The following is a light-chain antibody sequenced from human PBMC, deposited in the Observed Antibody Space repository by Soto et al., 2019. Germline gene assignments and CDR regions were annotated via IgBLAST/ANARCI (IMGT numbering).Light chain of an antibody. Sequence: QSVLTQPASVSGSPGQSITISCTGTSSDVGDYNYVSWYQHHPGKAPKLMIYDVSYRPSGVSHRFSGSKGGNTASLTISGPRAGEEADYYCSSYTSATQGVVFGGGTKLTVL. CDR2: DVS. CDR3: SSYTSATQGVV. J-gene: IGLJ3*02. V-gene: IGLV2-14*03. CDR1: SSDVGDYNY.